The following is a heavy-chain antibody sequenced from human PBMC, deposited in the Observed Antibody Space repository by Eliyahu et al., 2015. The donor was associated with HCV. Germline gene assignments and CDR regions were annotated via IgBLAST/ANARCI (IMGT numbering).Heavy chain of an antibody. CDR2: INPNSGGT. Sequence: QVQLMQSGAEVKKPGASVKVSCKTSGYTFTGYHVHWARQAPGQGLEWMGWINPNSGGTNXAPNFQGRVVMTRDTSINTIYLEVRKLRSDDTALYYCARGREVDSDTRRNWFDSWGQGVMVTVSS. J-gene: IGHJ5*01. CDR3: ARGREVDSDTRRNWFDS. D-gene: IGHD3/OR15-3a*01. CDR1: GYTFTGYH. V-gene: IGHV1-2*02.